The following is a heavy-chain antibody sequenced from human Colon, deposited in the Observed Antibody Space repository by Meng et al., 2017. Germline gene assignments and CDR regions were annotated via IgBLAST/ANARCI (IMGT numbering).Heavy chain of an antibody. CDR3: ARVDAYSSSSFAFDI. CDR2: VSAYSGDT. V-gene: IGHV1-18*04. J-gene: IGHJ3*02. Sequence: ASVNVSCKPSGYTLTAYWLHWVRQAPGQGLEWMGWVSAYSGDTNYEQKLQGRVTMTTDKSTSTAYMELRSLRSDDTAVYYRARVDAYSSSSFAFDIWGQGTMVTVSS. D-gene: IGHD6-13*01. CDR1: GYTLTAYW.